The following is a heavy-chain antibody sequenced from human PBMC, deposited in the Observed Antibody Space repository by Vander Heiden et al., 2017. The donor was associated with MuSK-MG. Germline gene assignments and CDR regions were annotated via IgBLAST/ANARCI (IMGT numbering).Heavy chain of an antibody. CDR2: ITPLFGTT. Sequence: QVQLVQSGAEVTKPGSSVKVSCKASGGTFTSYTINWVRQAPGQGLEGMGGITPLFGTTNYEQKFQDRVTITADKSTNTAYVELSSLRSEDTAVYFCAADRAEHRFATPVDNWGQGGLGTMSS. V-gene: IGHV1-69*06. CDR3: AADRAEHRFATPVDN. J-gene: IGHJ1*01. CDR1: GGTFTSYT. D-gene: IGHD2-15*01.